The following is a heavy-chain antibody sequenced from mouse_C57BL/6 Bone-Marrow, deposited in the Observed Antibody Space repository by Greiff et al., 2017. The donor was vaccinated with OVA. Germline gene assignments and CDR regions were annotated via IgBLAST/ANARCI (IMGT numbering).Heavy chain of an antibody. V-gene: IGHV1-50*01. CDR1: GYTFTSYW. Sequence: QVQLQQSGAELVKPGASVKLSCKASGYTFTSYWMQWVKQRPGQGLEWIGEIDPPDSYTNYNQKFKGKATLTVDTSSSTAYMQLSSLTSEDSAVYYCARSGDYDYFDYWGQGTTLTVSS. D-gene: IGHD2-4*01. CDR2: IDPPDSYT. J-gene: IGHJ2*01. CDR3: ARSGDYDYFDY.